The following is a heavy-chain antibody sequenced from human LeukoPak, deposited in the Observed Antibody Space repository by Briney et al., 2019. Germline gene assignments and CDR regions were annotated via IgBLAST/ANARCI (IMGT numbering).Heavy chain of an antibody. V-gene: IGHV4-61*02. J-gene: IGHJ6*02. CDR3: AREGPDTVVGCADHYHYGLDV. D-gene: IGHD2-15*01. CDR2: IYPSGNA. Sequence: PSETLSLTCTVSGGSIGRGGYYWNWIRQPAGRALEWIGRIYPSGNAKYNPSLKSRVSISVDTSKNLVSLELNSVTATDTAVYYCAREGPDTVVGCADHYHYGLDVWGQGTTVTVSS. CDR1: GGSIGRGGYY.